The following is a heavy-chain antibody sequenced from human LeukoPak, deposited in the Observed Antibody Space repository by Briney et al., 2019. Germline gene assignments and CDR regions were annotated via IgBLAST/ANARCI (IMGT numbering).Heavy chain of an antibody. J-gene: IGHJ5*02. CDR1: GFTFSSYA. CDR3: ATSSNAPGNH. D-gene: IGHD2-2*01. Sequence: GGSLRLSCAASGFTFSSYAMHWVRQAPGKGLEWVANIKEDGSAQYYVGSVKGRFTISRDNAKNSLNLQMNSLRAEDTAVYYCATSSNAPGNHWGQGTLVTVSS. CDR2: IKEDGSAQ. V-gene: IGHV3-7*01.